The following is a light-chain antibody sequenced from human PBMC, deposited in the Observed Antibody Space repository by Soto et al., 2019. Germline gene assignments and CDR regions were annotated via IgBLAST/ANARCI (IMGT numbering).Light chain of an antibody. CDR2: AAS. V-gene: IGKV1-39*01. CDR1: QGIGND. Sequence: DIQMTQSPSSLSASVGDRVTITCRASQGIGNDLGWYQQKPGKAPKVLIYAASSLQSGVPSRFSGSGSGTDFTLTISSLQPEDFATYYCQQSSSIPRTFGQGTKLEIK. J-gene: IGKJ2*01. CDR3: QQSSSIPRT.